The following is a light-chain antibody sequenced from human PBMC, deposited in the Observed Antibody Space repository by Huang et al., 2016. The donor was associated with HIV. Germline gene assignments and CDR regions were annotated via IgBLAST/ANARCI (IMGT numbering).Light chain of an antibody. CDR2: SAS. V-gene: IGKV1-27*01. J-gene: IGKJ2*01. CDR1: QGISNF. CDR3: QQYNSAPYT. Sequence: DIQMTQSPSSLSTSVGDTVTITCRASQGISNFLAWYQQKPGKVPNLLIYSASTLPSGGPSRCSGSGSGTHFTLTIRSLQPEDVATDYCQQYNSAPYTFGQGTKLDIK.